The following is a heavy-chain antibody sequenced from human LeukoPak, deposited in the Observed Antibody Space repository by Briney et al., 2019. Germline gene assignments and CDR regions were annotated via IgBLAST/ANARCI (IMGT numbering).Heavy chain of an antibody. J-gene: IGHJ2*01. CDR3: DRVGAILYFDL. CDR2: ISGSGGRL. Sequence: GGSLRLSCAASGSTFSSYGMSWVRQAPGKGLEWVSAISGSGGRLYYADSVKGRFTISRDNSKNTLYLQMNSLRAEDMAVYAKDRVGAILYFDLWGRGTLVTVPS. CDR1: GSTFSSYG. V-gene: IGHV3-23*01. D-gene: IGHD1-26*01.